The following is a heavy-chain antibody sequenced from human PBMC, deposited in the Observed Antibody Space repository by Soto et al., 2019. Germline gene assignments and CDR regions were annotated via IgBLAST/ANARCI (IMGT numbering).Heavy chain of an antibody. Sequence: SETLSLTCAVSGGSISSSNWWSWVRQPPGKGLEWIGEIYHSGSTNYNPSLKSRVTISVDKSKNQFSLKLSSVTAADTAVYYCARALGAIAVAGTTSGYYYYYGMDVWGQGTTVTVSS. J-gene: IGHJ6*02. V-gene: IGHV4-4*02. CDR2: IYHSGST. CDR3: ARALGAIAVAGTTSGYYYYYGMDV. D-gene: IGHD6-19*01. CDR1: GGSISSSNW.